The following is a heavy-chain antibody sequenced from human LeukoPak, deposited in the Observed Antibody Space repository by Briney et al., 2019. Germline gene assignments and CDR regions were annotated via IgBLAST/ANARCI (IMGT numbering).Heavy chain of an antibody. D-gene: IGHD6-13*01. CDR1: GGSFSGYY. CDR2: INHSGST. CDR3: ARGSWAAAAHFDY. J-gene: IGHJ4*02. Sequence: SETLSLTCAVYGGSFSGYYWSWIRQPPGKGLEWIGEINHSGSTNYNPSLKSRVTISVDTSKNQFSLKLSSVTAADTAVYYCARGSWAAAAHFDYWGQGTLATVSS. V-gene: IGHV4-34*01.